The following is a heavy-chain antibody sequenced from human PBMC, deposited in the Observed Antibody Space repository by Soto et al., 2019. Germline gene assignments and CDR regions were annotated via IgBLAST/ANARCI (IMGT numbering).Heavy chain of an antibody. CDR2: MSYSGGP. D-gene: IGHD3-22*01. J-gene: IGHJ5*02. V-gene: IGHV4-31*03. CDR1: GGSISGAGYF. CDR3: ARGPDPYDISGYFAT. Sequence: SETLSLTCTVSGGSISGAGYFWSWIRQRPGRGLEWIGYMSYSGGPNYNPALRSRLLISIDTPNNQFFLRLSSVTAADTAVYYCARGPDPYDISGYFATWGQGTLVTVSS.